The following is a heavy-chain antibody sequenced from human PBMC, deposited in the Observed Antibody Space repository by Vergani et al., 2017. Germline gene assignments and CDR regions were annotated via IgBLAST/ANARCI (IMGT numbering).Heavy chain of an antibody. CDR2: MYPADSDT. V-gene: IGHV5-51*01. CDR1: EYSFGNYW. J-gene: IGHJ4*02. D-gene: IGHD1-1*01. CDR3: ARHTTYTDS. Sequence: EVELVQSGPEMRKPGESLKISCKGSEYSFGNYWIGWVRQMPGKGLEWMGIMYPADSDTRYSPSFQGQVTISADKSISTAFLQLDSLKASDTALYYCARHTTYTDSWGQGTLVTVSS.